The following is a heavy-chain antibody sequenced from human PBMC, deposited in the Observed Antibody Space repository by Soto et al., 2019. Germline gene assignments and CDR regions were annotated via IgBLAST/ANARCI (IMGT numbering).Heavy chain of an antibody. CDR1: GYTFTGYY. V-gene: IGHV1-2*02. CDR2: INPETGGT. D-gene: IGHD2-21*01. CDR3: ARERYPVISDGMDV. Sequence: QVQLVQSGADVKTPGASVRVSCKASGYTFTGYYVHWVREAPGQGLEWMGWINPETGGTRYAQKFQGRVTLSRDTSINTAYLELSRLIFDDAAVSFCARERYPVISDGMDVWGQGTTVTVSS. J-gene: IGHJ6*02.